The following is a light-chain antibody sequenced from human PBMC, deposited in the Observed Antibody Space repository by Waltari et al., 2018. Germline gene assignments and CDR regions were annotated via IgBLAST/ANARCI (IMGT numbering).Light chain of an antibody. CDR1: SGDIGAYKY. V-gene: IGLV2-14*01. CDR3: CSYTTASTVV. Sequence: QSALTQPASVSGSPGPSITISCTGTSGDIGAYKYVSWYQNHPDKAPKLIIYEVSNRPSGVSNRFSGSKSGNTASLTISGLQTEDESHYYCCSYTTASTVVFGGGTKVTVL. J-gene: IGLJ2*01. CDR2: EVS.